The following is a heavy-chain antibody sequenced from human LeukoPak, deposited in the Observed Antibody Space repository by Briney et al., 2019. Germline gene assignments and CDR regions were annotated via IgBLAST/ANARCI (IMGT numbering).Heavy chain of an antibody. CDR2: ISWDGGST. D-gene: IGHD3-22*01. V-gene: IGHV3-43*01. Sequence: GSLRLSCAASGFTFDDYTMHWVRQAPGKGLEWVSLISWDGGSTYYADSVKGRFTISRDNSKNSLYLQMNSLRTEDTALYYCAKDSDYYDSSGYLDYWGQGALVTVSS. J-gene: IGHJ4*02. CDR1: GFTFDDYT. CDR3: AKDSDYYDSSGYLDY.